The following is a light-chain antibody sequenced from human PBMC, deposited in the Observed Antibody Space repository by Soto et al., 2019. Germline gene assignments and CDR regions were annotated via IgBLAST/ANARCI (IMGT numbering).Light chain of an antibody. CDR2: DVS. J-gene: IGLJ1*01. CDR1: ISDVGGYDY. CDR3: SSYTTSSTYV. V-gene: IGLV2-14*01. Sequence: QSALTQPASVSGSPGQSITISCTGTISDVGGYDYVSWYQQHPGKAPKLMIYDVSNRPSGVSNRFSGSKSGNTAPLTISGLQADDEADYYCSSYTTSSTYVFGTGTKLTVL.